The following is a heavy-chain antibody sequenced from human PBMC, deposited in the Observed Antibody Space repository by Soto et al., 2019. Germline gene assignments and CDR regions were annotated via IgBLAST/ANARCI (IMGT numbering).Heavy chain of an antibody. Sequence: EVQLVESGGGLVKPGGSLRLSCAASGFTFSSYSMNWVRQAPGKGLEWVSSISSSSSYIYYADSVKGRFTISRDNAKNSLYLQMNSLRAEDTAVYYCARGLRSSAVFDYWGQGTLVTVSS. V-gene: IGHV3-21*01. CDR3: ARGLRSSAVFDY. J-gene: IGHJ4*02. CDR1: GFTFSSYS. D-gene: IGHD6-25*01. CDR2: ISSSSSYI.